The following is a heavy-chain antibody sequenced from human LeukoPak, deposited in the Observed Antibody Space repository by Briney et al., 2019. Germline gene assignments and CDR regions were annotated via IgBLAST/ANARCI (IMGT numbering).Heavy chain of an antibody. Sequence: GGSLRLSCAASGFTFSSYWMSWVRQAPGKGLEWVSAISGSGGSTYYAYAVKGRFTISSDNSKNQQSLHMKSQRADDEDQYERAKAKGYSSSWPFDYWG. D-gene: IGHD6-13*01. J-gene: IGHJ4*01. CDR3: AKAKGYSSSWPFDY. V-gene: IGHV3-23*01. CDR1: GFTFSSYW. CDR2: ISGSGGST.